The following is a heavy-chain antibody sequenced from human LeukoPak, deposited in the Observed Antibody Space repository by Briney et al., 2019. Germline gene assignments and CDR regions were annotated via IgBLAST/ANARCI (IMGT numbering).Heavy chain of an antibody. Sequence: ASVKVSCKASGYTFTGYSINWVRQAPGQGLEWIGWINIYTGNTTYAQGFTGRFVFSLDTSVSTAYLQISSLKAEDTAVYYCARDAATINFDYWGQGTLVTVSS. J-gene: IGHJ4*02. CDR2: INIYTGNT. D-gene: IGHD5-24*01. V-gene: IGHV7-4-1*02. CDR3: ARDAATINFDY. CDR1: GYTFTGYS.